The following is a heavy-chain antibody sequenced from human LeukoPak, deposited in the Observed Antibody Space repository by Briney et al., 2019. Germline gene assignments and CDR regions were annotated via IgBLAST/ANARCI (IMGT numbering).Heavy chain of an antibody. J-gene: IGHJ3*02. CDR1: GYTFTSYY. CDR3: ARVSQLRYFDWLDAFDI. CDR2: INPSGGTT. V-gene: IGHV1-46*01. D-gene: IGHD3-9*01. Sequence: ASVKVSCKASGYTFTSYYMHWVRQAPGQGLEWMGIINPSGGTTTYAQKFQGRVTMTRDTSTSTVYMELSSLRSEDTAVYYCARVSQLRYFDWLDAFDIWGQGTMVTVSS.